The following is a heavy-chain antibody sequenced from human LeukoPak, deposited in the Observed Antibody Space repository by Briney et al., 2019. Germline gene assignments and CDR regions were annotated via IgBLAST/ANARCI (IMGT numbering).Heavy chain of an antibody. D-gene: IGHD2-15*01. CDR1: GFTFSDYY. CDR3: ARVICSGGSCYYIGY. Sequence: GGSLRLSCAASGFTFSDYYLSWIRLPPAKGLEWVSYISSSCSTIYNADSVKHQFTLSRDNAKHSLYLQMNSLRAEDTAVYYCARVICSGGSCYYIGYWGQGTLVPVSS. CDR2: ISSSCSTI. V-gene: IGHV3-11*01. J-gene: IGHJ4*02.